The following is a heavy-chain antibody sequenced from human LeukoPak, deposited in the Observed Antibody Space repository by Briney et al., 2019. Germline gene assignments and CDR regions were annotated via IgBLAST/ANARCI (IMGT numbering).Heavy chain of an antibody. CDR1: GYSFTSHW. CDR3: ARRLIYSSGWPVYFDS. Sequence: GESLKISCKGSGYSFTSHWIGWVRQMPGEGLEWMGIIYPGDSDTRFSPSFQGQVTISADKSISTAYLQWSSLKASDTAMYYCARRLIYSSGWPVYFDSSGQGTLVTVSS. J-gene: IGHJ4*02. D-gene: IGHD6-19*01. V-gene: IGHV5-51*01. CDR2: IYPGDSDT.